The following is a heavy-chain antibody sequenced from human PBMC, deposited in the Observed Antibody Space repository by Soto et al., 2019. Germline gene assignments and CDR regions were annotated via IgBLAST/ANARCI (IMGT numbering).Heavy chain of an antibody. V-gene: IGHV1-18*01. D-gene: IGHD3-10*01. CDR2: IGPYNGKT. CDR1: GYAFRHYG. CDR3: VRDLDGSGSYYTNY. Sequence: ASVKVSCKASGYAFRHYGITWVRQAPGQGLEWMGWIGPYNGKTNYAQKLQDRVTMTTDTSTGTAYMELRSLRFDDTAVYFCVRDLDGSGSYYTNYWGQGTLVTVSS. J-gene: IGHJ4*02.